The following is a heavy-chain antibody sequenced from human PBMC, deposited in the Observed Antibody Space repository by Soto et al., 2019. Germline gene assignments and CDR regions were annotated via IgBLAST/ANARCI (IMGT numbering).Heavy chain of an antibody. CDR2: ISGSGGST. Sequence: GGSLRLSCAASGFTFSSYAMSWVRQAPGKGLEWVSAISGSGGSTYYAASVKGRFTIYRDSSKTTLYLQMNSLRAEDTAVYYCATDLSYCSSTSCYVLDYYYYGMDVWGQGTTVTVSS. J-gene: IGHJ6*02. V-gene: IGHV3-23*01. CDR1: GFTFSSYA. D-gene: IGHD2-2*01. CDR3: ATDLSYCSSTSCYVLDYYYYGMDV.